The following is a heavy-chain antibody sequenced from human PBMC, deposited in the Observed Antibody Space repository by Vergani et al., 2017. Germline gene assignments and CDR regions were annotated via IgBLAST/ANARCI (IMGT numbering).Heavy chain of an antibody. CDR2: INYVGMT. CDR3: ARGRRDNWYFEL. V-gene: IGHV4-39*01. D-gene: IGHD3-10*01. J-gene: IGHJ2*01. CDR1: GVSINPSSSF. Sequence: QVQLQESGPGVVKPSQTLSLICTVSGVSINPSSSFWGWIRQSPGKGLEWIGSINYVGMTYYIPSLQSRATVFVDTSKNQFSLNRTSVTAADTPVYYCARGRRDNWYFELCDRGTLVTVSS.